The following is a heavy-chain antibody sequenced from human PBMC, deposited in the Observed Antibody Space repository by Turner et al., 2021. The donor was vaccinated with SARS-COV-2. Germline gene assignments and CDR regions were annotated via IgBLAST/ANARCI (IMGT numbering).Heavy chain of an antibody. CDR1: GVTFSSYW. J-gene: IGHJ4*02. CDR3: ARLHTSSWYFDY. Sequence: EVQLVQSGGRLVQPGGSLRLSCAASGVTFSSYWMSWVRQAPGKGLEWVDNIKQDGSEKYYVDSVKGRFTISRDNAKNSLYLQMNSLRAEDTAVYYCARLHTSSWYFDYWGQGTLVTVSS. CDR2: IKQDGSEK. D-gene: IGHD6-13*01. V-gene: IGHV3-7*03.